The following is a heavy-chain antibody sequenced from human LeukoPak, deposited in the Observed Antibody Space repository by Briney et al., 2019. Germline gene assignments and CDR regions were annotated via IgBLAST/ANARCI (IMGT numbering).Heavy chain of an antibody. CDR2: ISATGGGA. Sequence: GGSLRLSCAASGFTFSSYAMSWVRQAPGKGLEWVSAISATGGGAYYTDSVKGRFTISRDNSKNTLYLQMNSLRAEDTAVYYCAKDFTRTYCSGGTCYPDCWGQGTLVTVSS. J-gene: IGHJ4*02. V-gene: IGHV3-23*01. D-gene: IGHD2-15*01. CDR1: GFTFSSYA. CDR3: AKDFTRTYCSGGTCYPDC.